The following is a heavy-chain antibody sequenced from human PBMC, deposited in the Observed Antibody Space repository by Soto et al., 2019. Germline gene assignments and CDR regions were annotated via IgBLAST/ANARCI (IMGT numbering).Heavy chain of an antibody. CDR3: ARGSHRGNVPSKMYCSSTSCQRIWFDP. CDR1: GGSFSGYY. D-gene: IGHD2-2*01. Sequence: SETLSLTCAVYGGSFSGYYWSWIRQPPGKGLEWIGEINHSGSTNYNPSLKSRVTISVDTSKNQFSLKLSSVTAADTAVYYCARGSHRGNVPSKMYCSSTSCQRIWFDPWGQGTLVTVSS. J-gene: IGHJ5*02. V-gene: IGHV4-34*01. CDR2: INHSGST.